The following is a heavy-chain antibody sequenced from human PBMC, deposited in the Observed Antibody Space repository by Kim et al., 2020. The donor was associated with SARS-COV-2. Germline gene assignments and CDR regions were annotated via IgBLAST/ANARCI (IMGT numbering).Heavy chain of an antibody. CDR1: GVSISSSSYY. J-gene: IGHJ5*02. CDR3: AKNNWNYIWWFDP. D-gene: IGHD1-7*01. Sequence: SETLSLTCTVSGVSISSSSYYWGWIRQPPGKGLEWIGSIYYSGSTYYNPSLKSRVTTSVDTSKNQFSLMLSSVTAADTAVYYCAKNNWNYIWWFDPWGQGTLVTVSS. V-gene: IGHV4-39*01. CDR2: IYYSGST.